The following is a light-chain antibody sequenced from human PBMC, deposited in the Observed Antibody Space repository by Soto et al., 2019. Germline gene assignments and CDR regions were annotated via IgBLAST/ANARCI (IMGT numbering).Light chain of an antibody. CDR2: GAS. J-gene: IGKJ3*01. V-gene: IGKV3-20*01. Sequence: EIVLTQSPGTLSLSPGERATLSCRASQSVSSSYLAWYQQKPGQAPRLLIYGASSRATGIPDRFSGSGSGKDFTFTISRLEPEDFEVYYCQQYGRTFGPGTKVDIK. CDR3: QQYGRT. CDR1: QSVSSSY.